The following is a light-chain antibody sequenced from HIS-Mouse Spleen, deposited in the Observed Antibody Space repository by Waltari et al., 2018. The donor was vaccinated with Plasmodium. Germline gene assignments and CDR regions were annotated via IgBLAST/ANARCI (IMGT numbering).Light chain of an antibody. Sequence: IVTTQSPAILSVSPGERATLSCRASQSVSSNLAWYQQKPGQAPRLLIYGASTRATGIPARFSGSGSGTEFTLTISSMQSEDFAVYYCQQYNNWPPYTFGQGTKLEIK. CDR3: QQYNNWPPYT. CDR1: QSVSSN. V-gene: IGKV3-15*01. CDR2: GAS. J-gene: IGKJ2*01.